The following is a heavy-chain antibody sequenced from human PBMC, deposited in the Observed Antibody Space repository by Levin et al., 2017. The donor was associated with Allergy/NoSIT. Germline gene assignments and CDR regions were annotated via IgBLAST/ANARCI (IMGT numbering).Heavy chain of an antibody. V-gene: IGHV4-59*01. CDR3: ARTPGGYEFDY. CDR2: IDNSGST. Sequence: LSQTLSLTCAVSGASISGYYWSWIRQPPGKGLEWIGYIDNSGSTNYNPSLKSRVTISVDTSKNLFSLNLNPVTVTDTAVYYCARTPGGYEFDYWGQGTLVTVS. CDR1: GASISGYY. D-gene: IGHD3-16*01. J-gene: IGHJ4*02.